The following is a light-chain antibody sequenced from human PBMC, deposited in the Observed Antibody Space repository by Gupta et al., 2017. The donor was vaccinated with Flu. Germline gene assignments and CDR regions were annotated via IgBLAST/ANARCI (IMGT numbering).Light chain of an antibody. V-gene: IGKV2-28*01. CDR2: FAS. CDR3: QQAPLSPPT. CDR1: CRVLQSVGNNY. Sequence: VTPAAPAYDCFMSCCRVLQSVGNNYLDWYLQKPGQSPRLLIFFASNRATGIPDRFSGSGSGTDFTLNISRLEPEDFAVYYCQQAPLSPPTFGGGTKVEIK. J-gene: IGKJ4*01.